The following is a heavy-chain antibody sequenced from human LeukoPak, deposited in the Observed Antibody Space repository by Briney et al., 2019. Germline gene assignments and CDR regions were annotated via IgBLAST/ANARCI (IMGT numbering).Heavy chain of an antibody. CDR1: GGSFSGYY. CDR2: INHSGST. V-gene: IGHV4-34*01. D-gene: IGHD3-3*01. Sequence: PSETLSLTCAVYGGSFSGYYWSWIRQPPGKGLEWIGEINHSGSTNYNPSLKSRVTISVDTSKNQFSLKLSSVTAADTAVYYCAREGRSLEWLLSGRGHFDYWGQGTLVTVSS. CDR3: AREGRSLEWLLSGRGHFDY. J-gene: IGHJ4*02.